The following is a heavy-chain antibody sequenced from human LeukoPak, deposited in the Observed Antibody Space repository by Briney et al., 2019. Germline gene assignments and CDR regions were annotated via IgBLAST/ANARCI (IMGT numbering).Heavy chain of an antibody. Sequence: GGSLRLSCAASGFTFSSYDMHWVRQATGKGLEWVSAIGTAGDAYYPGSVKGRFTISGENAKNSLYLQMNSLRAGDTAVYYCARGSNYGDYFDYWGQGTLVTVSS. CDR2: IGTAGDA. D-gene: IGHD4-11*01. CDR1: GFTFSSYD. J-gene: IGHJ4*02. V-gene: IGHV3-13*01. CDR3: ARGSNYGDYFDY.